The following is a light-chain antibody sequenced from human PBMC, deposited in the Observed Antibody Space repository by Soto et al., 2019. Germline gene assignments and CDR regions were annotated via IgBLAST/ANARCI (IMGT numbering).Light chain of an antibody. Sequence: SYELTQPPSVSVSPGQTARITCSGDELSKQYSFWYQQKPGQAPVLVIYKDTERASGIPERFSGSSSGTTVTLTISGVRAEDEATYYCQSSDDTGDYYRLGTGIKVTVL. CDR1: ELSKQY. CDR2: KDT. J-gene: IGLJ1*01. V-gene: IGLV3-25*02. CDR3: QSSDDTGDYYR.